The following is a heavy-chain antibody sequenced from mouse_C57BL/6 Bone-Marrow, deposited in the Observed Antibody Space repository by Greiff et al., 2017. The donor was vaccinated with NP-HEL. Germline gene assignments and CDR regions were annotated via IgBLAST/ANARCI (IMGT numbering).Heavy chain of an antibody. CDR2: IYPSDSET. J-gene: IGHJ2*01. Sequence: VQLQQPGAELVRPGSSVKLSCKASGYTFTSYWMDWVKQRPGQGLEWIGNIYPSDSETHYNQKFKDKATLTVDKSSSTAYMQLNSLTSEDSAVYYCARYSNYEVNFDYWGQGTTLTVSS. D-gene: IGHD2-5*01. CDR1: GYTFTSYW. CDR3: ARYSNYEVNFDY. V-gene: IGHV1-61*01.